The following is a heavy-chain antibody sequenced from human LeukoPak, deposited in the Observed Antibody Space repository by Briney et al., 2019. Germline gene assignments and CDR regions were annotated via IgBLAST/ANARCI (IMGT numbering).Heavy chain of an antibody. J-gene: IGHJ4*02. CDR3: ARVKGDYYDSSGYYYEDGY. D-gene: IGHD3-22*01. CDR1: GYTFTSYG. Sequence: GASVKVSCKASGYTFTSYGISWVRQAPGQGLEWMGWISAYNGNTNYAQKLQGRVTVTTDTSTSTAYMELRSLRSDDTAVYYCARVKGDYYDSSGYYYEDGYWGQGTLVTVSS. V-gene: IGHV1-18*01. CDR2: ISAYNGNT.